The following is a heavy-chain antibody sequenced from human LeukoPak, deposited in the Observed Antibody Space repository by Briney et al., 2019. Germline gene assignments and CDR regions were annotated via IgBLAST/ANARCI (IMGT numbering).Heavy chain of an antibody. V-gene: IGHV3-30-3*01. J-gene: IGHJ4*02. CDR3: AKDSPSWVVVSTAIGH. CDR2: ISDDGNNK. CDR1: GFTFSNYA. Sequence: GGSLRLSCAASGFTFSNYAMHWVRQAPGKGLEWVAVISDDGNNKHYADSVKGRFTISRDNSKNTLFLQMNGLRAEDTAVYYCAKDSPSWVVVSTAIGHWGQGTLVTVSS. D-gene: IGHD2-2*02.